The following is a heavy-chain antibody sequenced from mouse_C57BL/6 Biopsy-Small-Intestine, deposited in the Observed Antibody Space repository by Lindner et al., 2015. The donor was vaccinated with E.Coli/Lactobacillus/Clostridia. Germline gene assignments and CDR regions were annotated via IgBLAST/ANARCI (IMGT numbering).Heavy chain of an antibody. Sequence: VQLQESGPELVKPGASVEMSCEASGYTFTDLHQFTWVKQSHGKSLEWIGYINPNNGGTTYNQKFKGKATLTVNMSSSTAYMELRSLTSEDSAVYYCXRGRTAYWGQGTLVTVSA. J-gene: IGHJ3*01. CDR1: GYTFTDLH. V-gene: IGHV1-22*01. CDR2: INPNNGGT. CDR3: XRGRTAY.